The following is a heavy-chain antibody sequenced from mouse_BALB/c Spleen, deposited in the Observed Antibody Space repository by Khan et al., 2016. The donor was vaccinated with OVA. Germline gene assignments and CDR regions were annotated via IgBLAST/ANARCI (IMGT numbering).Heavy chain of an antibody. D-gene: IGHD2-14*01. CDR3: ARVGYNGTIDY. J-gene: IGHJ4*01. V-gene: IGHV9-3-1*01. Sequence: QIQLVQSGPELKKPGETVKISCKASGYTFTNYGMNWVKQAPGKGLKWMGWINTYTGEPTYADDFKGRFAFSLETSASTAYLQINNLKNEDTATYFCARVGYNGTIDYWGQGTSGTVSS. CDR2: INTYTGEP. CDR1: GYTFTNYG.